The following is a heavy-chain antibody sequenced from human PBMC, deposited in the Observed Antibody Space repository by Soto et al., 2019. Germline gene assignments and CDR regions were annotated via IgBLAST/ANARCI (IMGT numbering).Heavy chain of an antibody. CDR2: ISSNGGST. CDR3: VRIHRLPFSIHF. V-gene: IGHV3-64D*06. J-gene: IGHJ4*02. D-gene: IGHD2-21*01. CDR1: GFTFSSYA. Sequence: PGGSLRLSCSASGFTFSSYAMHWVRQAPGKGLEYVSVISSNGGSTYYADSVKGRFTISRDNSKNTLYLQMSSLRAEDTAVYYCVRIHRLPFSIHFWGQGALVTVSS.